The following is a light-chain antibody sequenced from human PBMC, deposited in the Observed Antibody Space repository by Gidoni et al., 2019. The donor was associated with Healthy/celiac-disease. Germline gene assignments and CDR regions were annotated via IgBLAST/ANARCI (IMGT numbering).Light chain of an antibody. CDR1: QSISSY. CDR2: AAS. CDR3: QQSYSTPFA. V-gene: IGKV1-39*01. Sequence: DIKMTQSPSSLSASVGDRVTITCRASQSISSYLNWYQQKPGKAPKLLIYAASSLQSGVPSRFSGSGSWTDFTLTISSLPPEDFATYYCQQSYSTPFAFGQGTKVEIK. J-gene: IGKJ1*01.